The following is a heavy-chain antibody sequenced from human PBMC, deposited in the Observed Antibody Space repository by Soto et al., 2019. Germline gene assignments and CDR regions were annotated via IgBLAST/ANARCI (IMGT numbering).Heavy chain of an antibody. J-gene: IGHJ5*02. CDR1: GFTFSSYA. V-gene: IGHV3-23*01. Sequence: PGGSLRLSCAASGFTFSSYAMHWVRQAPGEGLDWVSSISGHTGATYYADSVKGRFTISRDNSKNRSFLLMNRLRAEDTAVYYCARGSLELIDGNWFDPWGQGTQVTVSS. CDR3: ARGSLELIDGNWFDP. D-gene: IGHD3-16*02. CDR2: ISGHTGAT.